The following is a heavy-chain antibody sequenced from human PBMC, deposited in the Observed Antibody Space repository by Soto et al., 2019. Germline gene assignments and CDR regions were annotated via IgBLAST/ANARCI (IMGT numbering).Heavy chain of an antibody. D-gene: IGHD3-10*01. J-gene: IGHJ6*02. Sequence: QLQLQESGPGLVKSSETLSLTCSVSGVSIITSYYWAWIGQSPGKGLEWIGSIYYSGTTYYNPSLKSRVTIFVHTSKSQFSLMLGSVTAADTAVYYCARHGWARFYGMDGWGQGTTVTVSS. CDR3: ARHGWARFYGMDG. CDR1: GVSIITSYY. V-gene: IGHV4-39*01. CDR2: IYYSGTT.